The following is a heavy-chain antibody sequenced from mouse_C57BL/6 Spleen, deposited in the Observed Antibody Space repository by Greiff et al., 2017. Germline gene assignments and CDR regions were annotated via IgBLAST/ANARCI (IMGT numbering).Heavy chain of an antibody. CDR2: LYPGDGDT. CDR3: ARSGSGHLCYYAMDY. J-gene: IGHJ4*01. D-gene: IGHD1-1*01. Sequence: QVQLQQSGPELVKPGASVKISCKASGYAFSSSWMNWVKQRPGKGLEWIGRLYPGDGDTNYNGKFKGKATLTADKSSSTAYMQLSSLTSEDSAVYFCARSGSGHLCYYAMDYWGQGTSVTVSS. CDR1: GYAFSSSW. V-gene: IGHV1-82*01.